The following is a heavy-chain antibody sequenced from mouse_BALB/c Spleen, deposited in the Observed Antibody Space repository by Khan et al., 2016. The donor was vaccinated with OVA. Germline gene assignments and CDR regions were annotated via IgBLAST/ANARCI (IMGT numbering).Heavy chain of an antibody. Sequence: EVQLQESGPELMKPGASVKISCKASGYSFTSYYIHWIMQSPGKSLEWIGYIDPFSGGITYNQKFKGKATLTVDKSSSTAYIYFSNLTSEDSAVYYCTRHVYVAWFTYWGQGTLVTVSA. CDR1: GYSFTSYY. CDR3: TRHVYVAWFTY. D-gene: IGHD2-2*01. V-gene: IGHV1S135*01. CDR2: IDPFSGGI. J-gene: IGHJ3*01.